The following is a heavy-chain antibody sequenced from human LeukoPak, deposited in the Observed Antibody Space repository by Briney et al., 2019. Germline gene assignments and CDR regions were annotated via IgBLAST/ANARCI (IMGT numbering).Heavy chain of an antibody. CDR1: GYTFTGYY. CDR3: ARVSGSSWGGNFDY. V-gene: IGHV1-2*06. Sequence: ASVKVSCKASGYTFTGYYMHWVRQAPGQGLEWMGRINPNSGGTNYAQKFQGRVTMTRDTSISTAYMELSGLRSDDTAVYYCARVSGSSWGGNFDYWGQGTLVTVSS. CDR2: INPNSGGT. J-gene: IGHJ4*02. D-gene: IGHD6-13*01.